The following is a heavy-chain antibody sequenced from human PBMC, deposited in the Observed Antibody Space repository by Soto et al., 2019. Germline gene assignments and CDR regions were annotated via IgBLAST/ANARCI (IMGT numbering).Heavy chain of an antibody. D-gene: IGHD3-22*01. CDR2: MNPNSGNT. Sequence: ASVKVSCKASGYTFTSYDINWVRQATGQGLEWMGWMNPNSGNTGYAQKYQGRVTMTRNTSISTAYMELSSLRSEDTAGYYCARVYYYDSSGYYPNFDYWGQGTLVTVSS. CDR1: GYTFTSYD. V-gene: IGHV1-8*01. J-gene: IGHJ4*02. CDR3: ARVYYYDSSGYYPNFDY.